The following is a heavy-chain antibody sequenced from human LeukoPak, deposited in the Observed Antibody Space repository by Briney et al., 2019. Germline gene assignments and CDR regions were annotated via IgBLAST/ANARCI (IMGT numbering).Heavy chain of an antibody. CDR1: GGSISSSSYY. J-gene: IGHJ4*02. D-gene: IGHD1-26*01. V-gene: IGHV4-39*07. CDR3: ARDQSGSYAY. Sequence: SETLSLTCTVSGGSISSSSYYWGWIRQPPRKGLEWIGSIYYSGSTYYNPSHKGRVTISVDTSKNRLSLKLSSVTAADTAVYYCARDQSGSYAYWGQGTLVTVSS. CDR2: IYYSGST.